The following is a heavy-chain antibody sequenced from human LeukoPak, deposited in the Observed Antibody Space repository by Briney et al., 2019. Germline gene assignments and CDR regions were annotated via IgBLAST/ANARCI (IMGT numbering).Heavy chain of an antibody. D-gene: IGHD5-12*01. V-gene: IGHV3-66*01. CDR2: IYSGGST. CDR3: ARDGYVDAFDI. Sequence: PGGSLRLSCAASGFTVSSNYMSWVRQAPGKGLEWVSVIYSGGSTYYADSVKGRFTISRDNSKNTLYLQMNCLRAEDTAVYYCARDGYVDAFDIWGQGTMVTVSS. J-gene: IGHJ3*02. CDR1: GFTVSSNY.